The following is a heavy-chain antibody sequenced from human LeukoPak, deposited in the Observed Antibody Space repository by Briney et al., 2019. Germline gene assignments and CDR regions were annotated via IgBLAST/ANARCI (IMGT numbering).Heavy chain of an antibody. D-gene: IGHD3-10*01. J-gene: IGHJ4*02. Sequence: ASVKVSCKASGYTFIGYYMHWVRQAPGQGLEWMGWINPNSGGTNYAQKFQGRVTMTRDTSISTAYMELSRLRSDDTAVYYCARVAAEYYYGSGTEFDYRGQGTLVTVSS. CDR3: ARVAAEYYYGSGTEFDY. V-gene: IGHV1-2*02. CDR2: INPNSGGT. CDR1: GYTFIGYY.